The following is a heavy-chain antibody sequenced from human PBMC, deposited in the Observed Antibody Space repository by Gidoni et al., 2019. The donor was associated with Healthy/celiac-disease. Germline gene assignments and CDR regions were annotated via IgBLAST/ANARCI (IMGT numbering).Heavy chain of an antibody. D-gene: IGHD6-19*01. CDR3: ASIWVSAWAGEENWFDP. CDR2: IRSKAYGGTT. J-gene: IGHJ5*02. Sequence: EVQLVESGGGLVQPGRSLRLSCTASGFTFGDYAMSWFRQAPGKGLEWVGFIRSKAYGGTTEYAASVKGRFTISRDDSKSIAYLQMNSLKTEDTAVYYCASIWVSAWAGEENWFDPWGQGTLVTVSS. V-gene: IGHV3-49*03. CDR1: GFTFGDYA.